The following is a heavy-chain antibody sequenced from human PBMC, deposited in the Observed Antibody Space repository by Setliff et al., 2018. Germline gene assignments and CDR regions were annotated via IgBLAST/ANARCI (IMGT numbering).Heavy chain of an antibody. V-gene: IGHV4-59*01. Sequence: PSETLSLTCTVSGGSISTYYWSWIRQTPVKGLEWIGYVYYSGTTNYNPLFKSRVTISVDRPKNQFSLKLSSVTAADTGVNYCARDSALHSYHYDSSGYLDYWGQGALVTVSS. CDR1: GGSISTYY. CDR3: ARDSALHSYHYDSSGYLDY. J-gene: IGHJ4*02. D-gene: IGHD3-22*01. CDR2: VYYSGTT.